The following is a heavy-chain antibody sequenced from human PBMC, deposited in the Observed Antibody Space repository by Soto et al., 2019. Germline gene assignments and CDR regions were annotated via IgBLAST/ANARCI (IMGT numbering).Heavy chain of an antibody. Sequence: SQTLSLTCVGSVDTVSSNSVAWDLVRQSPSRGLEWLGRTYYRSRWYSDYAVSVRSRIDINADTSKNQVSLQLNSVTPEDTAVYYCARSEEDSEYDYYGMDVWGQGNEVTV. CDR2: TYYRSRWYS. CDR3: ARSEEDSEYDYYGMDV. V-gene: IGHV6-1*01. CDR1: VDTVSSNSVA. D-gene: IGHD2-15*01. J-gene: IGHJ6*02.